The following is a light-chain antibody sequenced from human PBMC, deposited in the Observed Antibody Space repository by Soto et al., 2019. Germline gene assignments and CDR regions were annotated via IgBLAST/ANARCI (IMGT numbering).Light chain of an antibody. CDR3: QKYTSAPWA. CDR2: AAS. V-gene: IGKV1-27*01. J-gene: IGKJ1*01. Sequence: DMQMTQSPSSLSASVGDRVTITCRASQGISNYLAWYQQKPGKVPKLLIYAASNLQSGLPSRFSGSGSGTNLTITISSLHPEDLATYYCQKYTSAPWAFGQRTKVQIK. CDR1: QGISNY.